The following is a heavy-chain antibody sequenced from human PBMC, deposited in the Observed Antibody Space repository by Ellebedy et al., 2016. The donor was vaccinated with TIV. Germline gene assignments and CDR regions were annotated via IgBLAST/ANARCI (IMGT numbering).Heavy chain of an antibody. CDR3: AKHKGGYYYYGMDV. J-gene: IGHJ6*02. CDR2: ISAYNGNT. Sequence: AASVKVSCKASGYTFTSYGISWVRQAPGQGLEWMGWISAYNGNTNYAQKLQGRVTMTTDTSTSTAYRELRSLRSDDTAVYYCAKHKGGYYYYGMDVWGQGTTVTVSS. D-gene: IGHD3-16*01. V-gene: IGHV1-18*01. CDR1: GYTFTSYG.